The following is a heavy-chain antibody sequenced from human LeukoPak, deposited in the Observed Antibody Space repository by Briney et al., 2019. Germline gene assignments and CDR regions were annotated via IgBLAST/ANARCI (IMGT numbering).Heavy chain of an antibody. CDR3: AGSAYYDFWSGESFDY. CDR1: GGSISSSSYY. J-gene: IGHJ4*02. D-gene: IGHD3-3*01. V-gene: IGHV4-39*01. CDR2: IYYSGST. Sequence: SETLSLTCTVSGGSISSSSYYWGWIRQPPGKGLEWIGSIYYSGSTYYNPSLKSRVTISVDTSRNQFSLKLSSVTAADTAVYYCAGSAYYDFWSGESFDYWGQGALVTVSS.